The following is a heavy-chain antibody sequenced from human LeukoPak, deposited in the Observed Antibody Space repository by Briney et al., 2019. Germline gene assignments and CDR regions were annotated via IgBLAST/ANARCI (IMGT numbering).Heavy chain of an antibody. V-gene: IGHV4-59*01. CDR1: GGSTSSYY. J-gene: IGHJ5*02. CDR2: IYYSGST. Sequence: SETLSLTCTVSGGSTSSYYWSWIRQPPGKGLEWIGYIYYSGSTNYNPSLKSRVTISVDTSKNQFSLKLSSVTAADTAVYYCARVGDSSGWSGDWFDPWGQGTLVTVSS. D-gene: IGHD6-19*01. CDR3: ARVGDSSGWSGDWFDP.